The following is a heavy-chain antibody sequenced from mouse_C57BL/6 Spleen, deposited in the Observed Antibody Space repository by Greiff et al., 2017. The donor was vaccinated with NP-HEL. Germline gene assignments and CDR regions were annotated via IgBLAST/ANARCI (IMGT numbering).Heavy chain of an antibody. J-gene: IGHJ4*01. CDR2: IDPENGDT. CDR3: TTIHYYAMDY. V-gene: IGHV14-4*01. CDR1: GFNIKDDY. Sequence: EVKLQESGAELVRPGASVKLSCTASGFNIKDDYMHWVKQRPEQGLEWIGWIDPENGDTEYASKFQGKATITADTSSNTAYLQLSSLTSEDTAVYYCTTIHYYAMDYWGQGTSVTVSS.